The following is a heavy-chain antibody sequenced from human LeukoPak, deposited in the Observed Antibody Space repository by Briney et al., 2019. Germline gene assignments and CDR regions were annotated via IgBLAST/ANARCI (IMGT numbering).Heavy chain of an antibody. V-gene: IGHV3-21*01. D-gene: IGHD1-26*01. Sequence: PGGSLRLSCAASGFTFSSYSMNWVRQAPGKGLGWVSSISSSSSYIYYADSVKGRFTISRDNAKNSLYLQMNSLRAEDTAVYYCARDSGSYTFDYWGQGTLVTVSS. CDR3: ARDSGSYTFDY. CDR2: ISSSSSYI. J-gene: IGHJ4*02. CDR1: GFTFSSYS.